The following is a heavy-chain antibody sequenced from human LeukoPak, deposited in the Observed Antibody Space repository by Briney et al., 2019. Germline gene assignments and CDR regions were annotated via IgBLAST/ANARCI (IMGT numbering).Heavy chain of an antibody. CDR3: AKSPGPTTYSTFDY. V-gene: IGHV3-23*01. J-gene: IGHJ4*02. CDR2: ISGGGSGT. CDR1: GSTFSSYA. Sequence: GGSLRLSCAPSGSTFSSYAMSWVRQAPGKGLEWVAVISGGGSGTYYADSVRGRFTISRDNSKNTVYLQMNSLRAEDTAVYYCAKSPGPTTYSTFDYWGQGTLVTVSS. D-gene: IGHD5-18*01.